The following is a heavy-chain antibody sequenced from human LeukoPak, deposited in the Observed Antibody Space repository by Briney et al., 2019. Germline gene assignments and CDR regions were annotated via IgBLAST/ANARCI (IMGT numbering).Heavy chain of an antibody. V-gene: IGHV4-31*03. CDR3: ARWVVPGTLDY. J-gene: IGHJ4*02. CDR2: IYYRGST. CDR1: GGSIISGGYY. Sequence: PSETLSLTCTVSGGSIISGGYYWSWIRQHPGKGLEWIGYIYYRGSTYYNPSLKSRVTISVDTSKNQFSLNLTSVTAADTAVYYCARWVVPGTLDYWGQGTLVIVSS. D-gene: IGHD3-10*01.